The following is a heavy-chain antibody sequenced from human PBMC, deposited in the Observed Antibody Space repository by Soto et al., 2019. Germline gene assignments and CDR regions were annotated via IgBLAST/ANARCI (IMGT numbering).Heavy chain of an antibody. D-gene: IGHD3-16*02. CDR2: IYHTGST. J-gene: IGHJ4*02. CDR3: ARYRFSGNKWSKFDY. Sequence: SETLSLTCTVSGGSINSGGYYWSWIRQHPGKGLEWIGNIYHTGSTYYSPSLKSRVVISLDTSKNQFSLTLTSVTAADTAVYYCARYRFSGNKWSKFDYWGQGTLVTVSS. V-gene: IGHV4-31*03. CDR1: GGSINSGGYY.